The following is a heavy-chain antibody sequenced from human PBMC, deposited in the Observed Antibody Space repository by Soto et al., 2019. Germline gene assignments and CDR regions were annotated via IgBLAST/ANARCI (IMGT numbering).Heavy chain of an antibody. V-gene: IGHV1-69*04. CDR2: IIPILGIA. Sequence: ASVKVSCKASGGTFSSYTISWVRQAPGQGLEWMGRIIPILGIANYAQMFQGRVTITADKSTSTAYMELSSLRSEDTAVYYCARDLPGFAFDYWGQGTLVTVSS. CDR1: GGTFSSYT. CDR3: ARDLPGFAFDY. J-gene: IGHJ4*02. D-gene: IGHD3-9*01.